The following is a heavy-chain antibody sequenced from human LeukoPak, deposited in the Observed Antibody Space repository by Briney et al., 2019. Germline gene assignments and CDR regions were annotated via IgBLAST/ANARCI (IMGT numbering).Heavy chain of an antibody. CDR3: ARGDPIAVAGMFDY. J-gene: IGHJ4*02. V-gene: IGHV3-9*01. Sequence: GGSLRLSCAASGFTFDDYAMHWVRQAPGKGLEWVSGISWNSGSIGYADSVKGRFTISRDNAKNSLYLQMNSLRAEGTALYYCARGDPIAVAGMFDYWGQGTLVTVSS. CDR2: ISWNSGSI. CDR1: GFTFDDYA. D-gene: IGHD6-19*01.